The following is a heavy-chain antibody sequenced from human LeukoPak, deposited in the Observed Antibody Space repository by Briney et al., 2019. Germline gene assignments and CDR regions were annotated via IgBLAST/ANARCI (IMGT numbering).Heavy chain of an antibody. CDR3: AELGITMIGGV. V-gene: IGHV3-48*03. CDR2: ISSSGSTI. Sequence: QPGGALRLSCAASGFTFSSYEMNWVRQAPGKGLEWVSYISSSGSTIYYADSVKGRFTISRDNAKNSLYLQMNSLRAEDTAVYYCAELGITMIGGVWGKGTTVTISS. J-gene: IGHJ6*04. D-gene: IGHD3-10*02. CDR1: GFTFSSYE.